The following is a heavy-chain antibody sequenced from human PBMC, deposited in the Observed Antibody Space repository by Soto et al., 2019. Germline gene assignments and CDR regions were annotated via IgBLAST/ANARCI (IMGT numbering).Heavy chain of an antibody. CDR1: GYTFTSYA. CDR2: INAGNGNT. Sequence: SVKXSCKASGYTFTSYAMHWVRQAPGQRLEWMGWINAGNGNTKYSQKFQGRVTITRDTSASTAYMELSSLRSEDTAVYYCASSYDTGRYYYGMDVWGQGTTVTVSS. J-gene: IGHJ6*02. CDR3: ASSYDTGRYYYGMDV. D-gene: IGHD3-22*01. V-gene: IGHV1-3*01.